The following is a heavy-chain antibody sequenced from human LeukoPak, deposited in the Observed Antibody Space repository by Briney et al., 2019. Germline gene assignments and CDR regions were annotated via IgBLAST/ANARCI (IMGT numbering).Heavy chain of an antibody. D-gene: IGHD2-15*01. CDR1: GFTFSSYG. CDR2: IWYDGSDK. V-gene: IGHV3-33*01. Sequence: GGSLRLSCAASGFTFSSYGMHWVRQAPDKGLEWVAVIWYDGSDKYYADSVKGRFTISRDNSKNTLYLQMNSLRAEDTAVYYCAREGSDYWGQGTLVTVSS. CDR3: AREGSDY. J-gene: IGHJ4*02.